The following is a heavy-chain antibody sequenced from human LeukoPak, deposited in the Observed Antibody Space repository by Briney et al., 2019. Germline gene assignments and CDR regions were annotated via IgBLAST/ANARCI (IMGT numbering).Heavy chain of an antibody. J-gene: IGHJ4*02. CDR2: ISNSSIYI. V-gene: IGHV3-21*01. D-gene: IGHD5-18*01. Sequence: PGGSLRLSCAASGFTFSSYSMNWVRQAPGKGLEWVSSISNSSIYIYYADVVKGRSTFSGDNTKNSVYLQMNRLRADDTAVYYCARGGDNYGYHLDYWGQGTLVTVSS. CDR1: GFTFSSYS. CDR3: ARGGDNYGYHLDY.